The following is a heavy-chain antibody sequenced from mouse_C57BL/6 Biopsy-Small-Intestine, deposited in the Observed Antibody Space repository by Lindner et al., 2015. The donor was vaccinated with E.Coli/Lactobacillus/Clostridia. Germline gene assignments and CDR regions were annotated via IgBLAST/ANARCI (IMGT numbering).Heavy chain of an antibody. CDR2: INPRGGST. CDR1: GYNFQNYY. J-gene: IGHJ4*01. CDR3: SRDLAEYGAGLLDS. D-gene: IGHD1-1*02. Sequence: SVKVSCKASGYNFQNYYIHWVRQAPGQGLEWMGIINPRGGSTKFAQKFQGRISMARDTSTTTVYMELYSLRSEDMAVYYCSRDLAEYGAGLLDSWGQGTLVTVSS. V-gene: IGHV1-85*01.